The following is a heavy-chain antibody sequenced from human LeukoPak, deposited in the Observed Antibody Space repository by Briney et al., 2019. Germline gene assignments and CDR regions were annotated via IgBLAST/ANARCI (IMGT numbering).Heavy chain of an antibody. CDR3: ARGQHYDSSGYNFDY. V-gene: IGHV4-34*01. J-gene: IGHJ4*02. D-gene: IGHD3-22*01. CDR2: INHSGST. Sequence: PSETLSPTCAVYGGSFSGYYWSWIRQPPGKGLEWIGEINHSGSTNYNPSLKSRVTISVDTSKNQFSLKLSSVTAADTAVYYCARGQHYDSSGYNFDYWGQGTLVTVSS. CDR1: GGSFSGYY.